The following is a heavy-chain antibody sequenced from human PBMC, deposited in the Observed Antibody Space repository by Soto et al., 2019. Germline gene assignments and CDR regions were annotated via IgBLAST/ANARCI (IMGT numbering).Heavy chain of an antibody. CDR1: GYSFTSYW. V-gene: IGHV5-51*01. D-gene: IGHD5-12*01. CDR2: IYPGDSDT. J-gene: IGHJ3*02. Sequence: GESLKISCKGSGYSFTSYWIGWVRQMPRKGLEWMGIIYPGDSDTRYSPSFQGQVTISADKSISTAYLQWSSLKASDTAMYYCARQLWQWLPKGDAFDIWGQGTMVTVSS. CDR3: ARQLWQWLPKGDAFDI.